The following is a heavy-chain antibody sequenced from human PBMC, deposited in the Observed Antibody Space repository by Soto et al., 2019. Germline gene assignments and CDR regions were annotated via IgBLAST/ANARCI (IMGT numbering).Heavy chain of an antibody. V-gene: IGHV3-30*18. Sequence: QVQLVESGGGVVQPGRSLRLSCAASGFTFSSYGMHWVRQAPGKGLEWVAVISYDESNKYYADSVKGRFTISRDNSKNTLYLQMNSLRAEDTAVYYCTKGVVVITSYFQHWGQGTLGTVSS. CDR3: TKGVVVITSYFQH. CDR2: ISYDESNK. J-gene: IGHJ1*01. D-gene: IGHD3-22*01. CDR1: GFTFSSYG.